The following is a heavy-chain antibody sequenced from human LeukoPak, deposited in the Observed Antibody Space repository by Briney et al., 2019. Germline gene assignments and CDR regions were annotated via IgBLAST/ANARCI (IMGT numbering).Heavy chain of an antibody. Sequence: GGSLRLSCAASGFIFSHYAMTWVRQAPGKGLEWVSTISNTGSRVYYADSVKGRFSISRDNAKSTLFLQMNSLRADDTAVYYCAKGLEHRIWYSLFDFWGQGILVTVSS. CDR3: AKGLEHRIWYSLFDF. D-gene: IGHD6-13*01. J-gene: IGHJ4*02. CDR1: GFIFSHYA. CDR2: ISNTGSRV. V-gene: IGHV3-23*01.